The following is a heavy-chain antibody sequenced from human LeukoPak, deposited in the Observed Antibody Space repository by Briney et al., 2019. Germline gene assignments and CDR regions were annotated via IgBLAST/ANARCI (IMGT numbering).Heavy chain of an antibody. V-gene: IGHV3-53*01. CDR2: IYSGGST. CDR3: ASGDCSSTSCYDY. D-gene: IGHD2-2*01. J-gene: IGHJ4*02. CDR1: GFTVSSNY. Sequence: PGGSLRLSCAASGFTVSSNYMSWVRQAPGKGLEWVSVIYSGGSTYYADSAKGRFTISRDNSKNTLYLQMNSLRAEDTAVYYCASGDCSSTSCYDYWGQGTLVTVSS.